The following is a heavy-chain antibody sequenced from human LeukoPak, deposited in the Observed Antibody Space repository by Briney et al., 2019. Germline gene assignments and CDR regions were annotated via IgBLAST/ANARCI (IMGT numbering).Heavy chain of an antibody. CDR2: IYHSGST. CDR3: ARRGYGDYFDY. CDR1: GYSISSGYY. V-gene: IGHV4-38-2*02. Sequence: SETLSLXCTVSGYSISSGYYWGWIRQPPGKGLEWIGSIYHSGSTYYNPSLKSRVTISVDTSKNQFSLKLSSVTAADTAVYYCARRGYGDYFDYWGQGTLVTVSS. D-gene: IGHD4-17*01. J-gene: IGHJ4*02.